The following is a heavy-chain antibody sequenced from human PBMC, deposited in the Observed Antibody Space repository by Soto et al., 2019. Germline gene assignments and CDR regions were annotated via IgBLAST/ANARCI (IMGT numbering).Heavy chain of an antibody. CDR3: ARGFIKYYDFWSVYMDV. Sequence: ASVKVSCKASGYTFTSYGISWVRQAPGQGLEWMGWISAYNGNTDYAQKFQGRVTMTTDTSTSTAYMELSSLRSEDTAVYYCARGFIKYYDFWSVYMDVWGKGTTVTVSS. CDR2: ISAYNGNT. J-gene: IGHJ6*03. D-gene: IGHD3-3*01. CDR1: GYTFTSYG. V-gene: IGHV1-18*01.